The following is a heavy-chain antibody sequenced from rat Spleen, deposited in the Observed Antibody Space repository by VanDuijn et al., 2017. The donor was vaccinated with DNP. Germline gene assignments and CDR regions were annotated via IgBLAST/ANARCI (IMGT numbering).Heavy chain of an antibody. V-gene: IGHV5-7*01. Sequence: EVQLVESGGGLVQPGRSLKLSCAASGFTFSDYNMAWVRQAPKKGLEWVATISYDGGITYYRDSVRGRFTISRDNARSTLYLQMNSLRSEDTATYYCGRDLGGDYWGQGVMVTVSS. CDR1: GFTFSDYN. J-gene: IGHJ2*01. D-gene: IGHD5-1*01. CDR2: ISYDGGIT. CDR3: GRDLGGDY.